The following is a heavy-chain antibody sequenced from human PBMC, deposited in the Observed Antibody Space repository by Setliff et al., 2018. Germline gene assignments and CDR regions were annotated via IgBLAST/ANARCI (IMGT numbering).Heavy chain of an antibody. CDR1: DGSISSYY. CDR3: ARDSRGNPPNYMDV. CDR2: IYTSGST. V-gene: IGHV4-4*07. Sequence: ASETLSLTCTVSDGSISSYYWSWIRQPAGKGLEWIGLIYTSGSTNYNPSLKSRVTMSVDTSKNQFSLKLSSVTAADTAVYYCARDSRGNPPNYMDVWGKGTTVTVSS. J-gene: IGHJ6*03.